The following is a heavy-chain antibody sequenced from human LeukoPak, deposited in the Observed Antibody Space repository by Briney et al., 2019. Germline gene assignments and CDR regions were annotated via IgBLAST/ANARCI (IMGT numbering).Heavy chain of an antibody. V-gene: IGHV3-23*01. CDR1: GFTFKNYA. CDR3: AGVGDGGGYYFYY. D-gene: IGHD5-12*01. CDR2: ISDSGGNT. Sequence: GGSLRLSCAASGFTFKNYAMNWVRQAPGKGLEWVSGISDSGGNTYYADSVKGRFTISRDNSKSTLSLQVNSLRAEDTAVYYCAGVGDGGGYYFYYWGQGTLVTVSS. J-gene: IGHJ4*02.